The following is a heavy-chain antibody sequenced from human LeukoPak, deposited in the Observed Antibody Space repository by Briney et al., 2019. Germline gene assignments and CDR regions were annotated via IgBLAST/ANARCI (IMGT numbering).Heavy chain of an antibody. D-gene: IGHD6-13*01. CDR1: GYTFTGYY. CDR3: ARGNVGAIAAPLGV. Sequence: ASVKVSCKASGYTFTGYYMHWVRQATGQGLEWMGWMNPNSGNTGYAQKFQGRVTITRNTSISTAYMELSSLRSEDTAVYYCARGNVGAIAAPLGVWGKGTTVTVSS. V-gene: IGHV1-8*03. CDR2: MNPNSGNT. J-gene: IGHJ6*04.